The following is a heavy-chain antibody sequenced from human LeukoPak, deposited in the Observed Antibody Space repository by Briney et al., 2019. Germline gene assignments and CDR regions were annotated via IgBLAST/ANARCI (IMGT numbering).Heavy chain of an antibody. D-gene: IGHD3-16*01. CDR3: AREWRGAYFSY. CDR2: FSYSGST. CDR1: GGSIRGSDYY. Sequence: SETLSLTCTVSGGSIRGSDYYWGWIRQPPGKGLEWIGSFSYSGSTNYNPSLKSRVSLSEDTSRNQFSMKLTSVTAADTAVYYCAREWRGAYFSYWGQGTLVTVSS. V-gene: IGHV4-39*07. J-gene: IGHJ4*02.